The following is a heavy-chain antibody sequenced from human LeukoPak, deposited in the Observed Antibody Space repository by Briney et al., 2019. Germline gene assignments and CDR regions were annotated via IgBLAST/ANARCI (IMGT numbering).Heavy chain of an antibody. V-gene: IGHV3-30*02. CDR3: ARDLRPYSGYDNLAFDI. J-gene: IGHJ3*02. CDR2: IRYDGSNK. CDR1: GFTFSSYG. Sequence: GGSLRLSCAASGFTFSSYGMHWVRQAPGKGLEWVAFIRYDGSNKYYADSVKGRFTISRDNAKNSLHLQMNSLRPEDTAVYYCARDLRPYSGYDNLAFDIWGQGTMVTVSS. D-gene: IGHD5-12*01.